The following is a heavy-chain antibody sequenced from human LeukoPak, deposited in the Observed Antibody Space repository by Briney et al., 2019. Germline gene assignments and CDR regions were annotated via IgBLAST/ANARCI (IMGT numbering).Heavy chain of an antibody. CDR2: IYYSGST. D-gene: IGHD1-1*01. V-gene: IGHV4-39*02. CDR3: ARGRVASGQRKRNWFDP. Sequence: SETQSLTCTVSDGSISSSSYYLGWIREPPGKGLEWIGSIYYSGSTYYNPSPKSRVTIYVDTSTNHFSLERSSVTAADTAVYYCARGRVASGQRKRNWFDPWGQGTLVTVSS. J-gene: IGHJ5*02. CDR1: DGSISSSSYY.